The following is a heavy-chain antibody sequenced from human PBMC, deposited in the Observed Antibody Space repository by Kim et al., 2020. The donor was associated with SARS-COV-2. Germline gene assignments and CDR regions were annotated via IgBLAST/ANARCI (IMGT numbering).Heavy chain of an antibody. CDR3: ARRTRGPTDY. CDR1: GGSISSSSYY. D-gene: IGHD3-10*01. V-gene: IGHV4-39*01. CDR2: IYYSGST. J-gene: IGHJ4*02. Sequence: SETLSLTCTVSGGSISSSSYYWGWIRQPPGKGLEWIGSIYYSGSTYYNPSLKSRVTISVDTSKNQFSLKLSSVTAADTAVYYCARRTRGPTDYWGQGTLVTVSS.